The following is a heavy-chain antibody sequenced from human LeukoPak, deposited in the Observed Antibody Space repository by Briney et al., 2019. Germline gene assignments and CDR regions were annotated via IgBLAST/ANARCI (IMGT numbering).Heavy chain of an antibody. J-gene: IGHJ4*02. CDR2: ISWNSGSI. V-gene: IGHV3-9*01. D-gene: IGHD3-22*01. CDR3: ASGYDSSGSKGYFDY. CDR1: GFTFDDYA. Sequence: GGSLRLSCAASGFTFDDYAMHWVRQAPGKGLEWVSGISWNSGSIGYADSVRGRFTISRDNAKNSLYLQMNSLRAEDTALYYCASGYDSSGSKGYFDYWGQGTLVTVSS.